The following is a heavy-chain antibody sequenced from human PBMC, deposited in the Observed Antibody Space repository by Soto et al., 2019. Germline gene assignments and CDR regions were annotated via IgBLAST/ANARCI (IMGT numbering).Heavy chain of an antibody. V-gene: IGHV3-23*01. D-gene: IGHD3-3*01. J-gene: IGHJ4*02. Sequence: PGGSLRLSCAASEFTFHTHAMSWVRQAPGKGLEWVSAISGNGARTYYADSVKGRFTISRDNSRNTVALQMNSLRAEDTAIYYRATLLSVVIIAPLDFWGQGTLVTVSS. CDR2: ISGNGART. CDR3: ATLLSVVIIAPLDF. CDR1: EFTFHTHA.